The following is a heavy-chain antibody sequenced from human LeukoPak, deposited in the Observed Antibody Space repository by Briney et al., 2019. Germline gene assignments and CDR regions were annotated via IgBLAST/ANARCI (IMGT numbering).Heavy chain of an antibody. J-gene: IGHJ6*03. Sequence: PGGSLRLSCAAPGFTFSSYSMNWVRQAPGKGLEWVSSISSSSSYIYYADSVKGRFTISRDNAKNSLYLQMNSLRAEDTAVYYCAREGGLLWFGELTHYYMDVWGKGTTVTVSS. V-gene: IGHV3-21*01. D-gene: IGHD3-10*01. CDR2: ISSSSSYI. CDR3: AREGGLLWFGELTHYYMDV. CDR1: GFTFSSYS.